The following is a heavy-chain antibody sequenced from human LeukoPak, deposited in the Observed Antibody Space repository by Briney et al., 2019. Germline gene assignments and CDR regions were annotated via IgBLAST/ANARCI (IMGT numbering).Heavy chain of an antibody. CDR3: WGWVRLYYYYMDV. CDR1: GGSFSGYY. V-gene: IGHV4-34*01. CDR2: INHSGST. Sequence: PSETLSLTCAVYGGSFSGYYWSWIRQPPGKGLEWIGEINHSGSTNYNPSLKSRVTISVDTSKNQFSLKLSSVTAADTAVYYCWGWVRLYYYYMDVWGKGTTVTISS. D-gene: IGHD3-10*01. J-gene: IGHJ6*03.